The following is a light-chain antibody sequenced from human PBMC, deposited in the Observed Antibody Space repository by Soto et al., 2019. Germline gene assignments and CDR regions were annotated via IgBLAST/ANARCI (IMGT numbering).Light chain of an antibody. CDR3: QRRSNCYT. CDR1: QSVSSY. Sequence: EIVLTQSPATLSLSPGERATLSCRASQSVSSYLAWYQQKPGQAPRLLIYDASNRATGIPARFSGSGSETDLTLTISSLEPEDFAVYYCQRRSNCYTFGQGTKLEIK. J-gene: IGKJ2*01. V-gene: IGKV3-11*01. CDR2: DAS.